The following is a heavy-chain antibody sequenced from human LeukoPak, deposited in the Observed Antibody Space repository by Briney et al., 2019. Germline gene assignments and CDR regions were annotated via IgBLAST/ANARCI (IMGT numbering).Heavy chain of an antibody. D-gene: IGHD7-27*01. J-gene: IGHJ4*02. CDR3: ARDLNWETY. V-gene: IGHV3-21*01. Sequence: GGSLRLSCAAYGFTFSSYSMNWVRQAPGKGLEWVSFISTSSSYIYYADSVKGRFTISRDNAKNSLYLQMNSLRAEDTAVYYCARDLNWETYWGQGTLVSVSS. CDR1: GFTFSSYS. CDR2: ISTSSSYI.